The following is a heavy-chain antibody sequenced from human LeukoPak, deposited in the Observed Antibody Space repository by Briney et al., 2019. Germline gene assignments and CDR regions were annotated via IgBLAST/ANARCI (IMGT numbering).Heavy chain of an antibody. J-gene: IGHJ4*02. Sequence: PGGSLRLSCAASGFTFSSSTMNWVRQAPGKVLEWVSSISSSSSNTHYADSVKGRFTISRDNAKNSLYMQMNSLRAEDTAVYYCVRGDGRDYWGQGTLVTVSS. CDR1: GFTFSSST. V-gene: IGHV3-21*01. CDR2: ISSSSSNT. CDR3: VRGDGRDY. D-gene: IGHD5-24*01.